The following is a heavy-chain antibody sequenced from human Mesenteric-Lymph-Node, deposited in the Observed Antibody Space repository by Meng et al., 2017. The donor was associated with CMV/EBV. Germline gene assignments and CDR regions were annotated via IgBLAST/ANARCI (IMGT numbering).Heavy chain of an antibody. J-gene: IGHJ6*02. CDR3: ARPGILEELERAPQRYYYYYYGMDV. CDR1: GFTFSDYV. V-gene: IGHV3-30-3*01. CDR2: LSYDGSNN. D-gene: IGHD1-1*01. Sequence: GESLKISCAASGFTFSDYVMHWVRQAPGKGLEWVAVLSYDGSNNHYADSVEGRFTISRDISKNTLYLQMNSLRAEDTAVYYCARPGILEELERAPQRYYYYYYGMDVWGQGTTVTVSS.